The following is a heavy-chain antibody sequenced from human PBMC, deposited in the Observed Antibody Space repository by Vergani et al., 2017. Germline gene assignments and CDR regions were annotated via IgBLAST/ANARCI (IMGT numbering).Heavy chain of an antibody. CDR2: INIGGRT. J-gene: IGHJ3*02. CDR1: SFSVSSHY. CDR3: ARGMTTETTDLDGFDI. V-gene: IGHV3-66*02. D-gene: IGHD4-17*01. Sequence: LVESGGGLVQPGGSLRLSCAASSFSVSSHYMTWVRQAPGKGLEWVSTINIGGRTSYADSVKGRLTLTRDDSKNTLHLQMNSLRPEDPAVYYCARGMTTETTDLDGFDIWGQGTMVSVSS.